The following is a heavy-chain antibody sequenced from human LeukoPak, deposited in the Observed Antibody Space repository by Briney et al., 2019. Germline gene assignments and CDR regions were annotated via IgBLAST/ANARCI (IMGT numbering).Heavy chain of an antibody. Sequence: GESLKISCKGSGFTFSNYWIAWVRQMPGKGLEWMGIIYPGDSDDSDAAYSPSFQGQVTISADKSISTAYLQWSSLRASDTAMYYCSTYPYDSSATWGQGTLVTVSS. J-gene: IGHJ4*02. CDR1: GFTFSNYW. CDR2: IYPGDSDDSDA. D-gene: IGHD3-22*01. CDR3: STYPYDSSAT. V-gene: IGHV5-51*01.